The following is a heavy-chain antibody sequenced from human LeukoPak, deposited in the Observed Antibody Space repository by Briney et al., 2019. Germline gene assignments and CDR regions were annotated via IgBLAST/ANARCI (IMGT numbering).Heavy chain of an antibody. J-gene: IGHJ4*02. Sequence: SETLSLTCTVSGGSISSSSYYWGWIRQPPGKGLEWIGSIYYSGSTYYNPSLKSRVTISVDTSKNQFSLKLSSVTAADTAVYYCARHGRXVXVWTPFDYWGQGTLVTVSS. D-gene: IGHD2-21*01. CDR1: GGSISSSSYY. CDR2: IYYSGST. V-gene: IGHV4-39*01. CDR3: ARHGRXVXVWTPFDY.